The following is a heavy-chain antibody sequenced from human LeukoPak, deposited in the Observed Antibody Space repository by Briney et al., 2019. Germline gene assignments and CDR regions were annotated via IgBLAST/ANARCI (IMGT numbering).Heavy chain of an antibody. V-gene: IGHV4-61*01. CDR2: IYYSGST. Sequence: PSETLSLTCTVSGGSVSSGSYYWSWIRQPPGKGLEWIWYIYYSGSTNYNPSLKSRVTISGDTSKNQFSLKLSSVTAADTAVYYCARASLWFGELSSDLDYWGQGTLVTVSS. CDR1: GGSVSSGSYY. CDR3: ARASLWFGELSSDLDY. J-gene: IGHJ4*02. D-gene: IGHD3-10*01.